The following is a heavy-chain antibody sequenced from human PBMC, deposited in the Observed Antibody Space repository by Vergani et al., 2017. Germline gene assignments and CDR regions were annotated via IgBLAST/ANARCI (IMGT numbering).Heavy chain of an antibody. Sequence: QVQLVQSGSELKKPGASVKVSCKASGYTFTSYAMNWVRQAPGQGLEWMGWINTNTGNPTYAQGFTGRFVISLDTSVSTAYLQISSLKAAGTAVYYCARDRYGSGSYSRLSYYYGMDVWGQGTTVTVSS. CDR1: GYTFTSYA. D-gene: IGHD3-10*01. CDR3: ARDRYGSGSYSRLSYYYGMDV. CDR2: INTNTGNP. V-gene: IGHV7-4-1*02. J-gene: IGHJ6*02.